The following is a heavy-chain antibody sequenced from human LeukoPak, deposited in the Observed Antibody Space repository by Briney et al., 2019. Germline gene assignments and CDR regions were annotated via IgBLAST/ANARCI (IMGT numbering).Heavy chain of an antibody. J-gene: IGHJ6*03. CDR3: ARSSRYCSSTSCYDSYYYYYMDV. CDR1: GGTFSSYA. D-gene: IGHD2-2*01. V-gene: IGHV1-69*01. Sequence: SSVKVSCXASGGTFSSYAISWVRQAPGQGLEWMGGIIPIFGTANCAQKFQGRVTITADESTSTAYMELSSLRSEDTAVYYCARSSRYCSSTSCYDSYYYYYMDVWGKGTTVTVSS. CDR2: IIPIFGTA.